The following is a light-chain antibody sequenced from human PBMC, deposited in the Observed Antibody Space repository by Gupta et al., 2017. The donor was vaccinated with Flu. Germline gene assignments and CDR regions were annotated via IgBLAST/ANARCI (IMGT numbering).Light chain of an antibody. CDR2: GRS. Sequence: ETVMTQSPATLSVSPGESATLSCRASQSVRNNYLGWYQQKSGQAPRLLIYGRSTSATGVRARFNGSGSGTELTLTMSMLQSEAFAVYCSQQDSSWRVSFGCGSKVGI. CDR1: QSVRNN. V-gene: IGKV3-15*01. CDR3: QQDSSWRVS. J-gene: IGKJ4*01.